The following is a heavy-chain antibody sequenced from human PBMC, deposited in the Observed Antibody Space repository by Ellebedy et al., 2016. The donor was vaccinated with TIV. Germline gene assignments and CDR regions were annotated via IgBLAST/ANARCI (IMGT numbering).Heavy chain of an antibody. J-gene: IGHJ4*02. D-gene: IGHD6-19*01. Sequence: SVKVSCXASGGTFSSYAISWVRQAPGQGLEWMGGIIPIFGTANYAQKFQGRVTITADESTSTAYMELSSLRSDDTAVYYCARVFRIAVAGTFDYWGQGTLVTVSS. CDR3: ARVFRIAVAGTFDY. CDR1: GGTFSSYA. V-gene: IGHV1-69*13. CDR2: IIPIFGTA.